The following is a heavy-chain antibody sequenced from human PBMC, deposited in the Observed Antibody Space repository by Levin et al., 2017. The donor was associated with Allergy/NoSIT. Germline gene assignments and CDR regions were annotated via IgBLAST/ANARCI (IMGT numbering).Heavy chain of an antibody. Sequence: KSGGSLRLSCAASGFTFSSYSMNWVRQAPGKGLEWVSSISSSSSYIYYADSVKGRFTISRDNAKNSLYLQMNSLRAEDTAVYYCARGAFRKLWFGELSQHHDAFDIWGQGTMVTVSS. CDR2: ISSSSSYI. CDR3: ARGAFRKLWFGELSQHHDAFDI. CDR1: GFTFSSYS. J-gene: IGHJ3*02. D-gene: IGHD3-10*01. V-gene: IGHV3-21*01.